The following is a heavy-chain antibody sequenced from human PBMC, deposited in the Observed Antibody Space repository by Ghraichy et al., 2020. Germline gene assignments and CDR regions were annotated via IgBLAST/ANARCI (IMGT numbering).Heavy chain of an antibody. D-gene: IGHD6-19*01. CDR3: AKGKQWLERGHPDYYGMDV. CDR2: ISYDGSNK. CDR1: GFTFSSYG. Sequence: GGSLRLSCAASGFTFSSYGMHWVRQAPGKGLEWVAVISYDGSNKYYADSVKGRFTISRDNSKNTLYLQMNSLRAEDTAVYYCAKGKQWLERGHPDYYGMDVWGQGTTVTVSS. V-gene: IGHV3-30*18. J-gene: IGHJ6*02.